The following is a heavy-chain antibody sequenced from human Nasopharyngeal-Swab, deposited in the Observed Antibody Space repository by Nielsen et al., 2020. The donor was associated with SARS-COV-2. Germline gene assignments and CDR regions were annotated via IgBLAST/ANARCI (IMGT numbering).Heavy chain of an antibody. CDR3: AKDRDSGDDSDDYYHYYGMDV. CDR1: GFTVSSNY. Sequence: GESLKISCAASGFTVSSNYMSWVRQAPGKGLEWVSIIYSGGSTYYADSVKGRFTISRHSSKSTLYLRMNSLRAEDTAIYYCAKDRDSGDDSDDYYHYYGMDVWGQGTTVTVSS. V-gene: IGHV3-53*01. J-gene: IGHJ6*02. D-gene: IGHD5-12*01. CDR2: IYSGGST.